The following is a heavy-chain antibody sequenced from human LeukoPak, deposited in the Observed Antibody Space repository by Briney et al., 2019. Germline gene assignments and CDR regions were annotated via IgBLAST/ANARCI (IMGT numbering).Heavy chain of an antibody. CDR3: ARGHPDDSSGYYPTQFDY. CDR2: ISHSGSTI. D-gene: IGHD3-22*01. Sequence: PGGSLRLSCAASGFTFSSYEMNWVRQAPGKGLEWVSYISHSGSTIYYADSVKGRFTISRDNAKSSLYLRMNSLRAEDTAVCYCARGHPDDSSGYYPTQFDYWGQGTLVTVSS. J-gene: IGHJ4*02. CDR1: GFTFSSYE. V-gene: IGHV3-48*03.